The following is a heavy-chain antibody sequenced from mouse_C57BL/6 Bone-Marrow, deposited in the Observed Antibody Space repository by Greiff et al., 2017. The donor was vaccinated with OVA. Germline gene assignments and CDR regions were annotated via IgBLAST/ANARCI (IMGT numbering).Heavy chain of an antibody. V-gene: IGHV1-19*01. CDR2: INPYNGGT. Sequence: EVQLQQSGPVLVKPGASVKMSCKASGYTFTDYYMNWVKQSPGKSLEWIGVINPYNGGTSYNQKFKGKATLTVAKSSSTAYMELNRLTSEDSAVYYCAREGFDYWGQGTTLTVSS. CDR3: AREGFDY. J-gene: IGHJ2*01. CDR1: GYTFTDYY.